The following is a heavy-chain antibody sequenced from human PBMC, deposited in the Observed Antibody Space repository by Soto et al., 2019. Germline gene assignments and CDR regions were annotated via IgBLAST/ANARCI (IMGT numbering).Heavy chain of an antibody. Sequence: QVQLVESGGGVVQPGRSLRLSCAASGFTFSSYGMHWVRQAPGKGLEWVAVIWYDGSNKYYADSVKGRFTISRDNYKNTLYMQMNSLRAEDTAVYYCARDGSFWHQLVDYMDVWGKGTTVTVSS. CDR2: IWYDGSNK. D-gene: IGHD6-13*01. CDR3: ARDGSFWHQLVDYMDV. J-gene: IGHJ6*03. CDR1: GFTFSSYG. V-gene: IGHV3-33*01.